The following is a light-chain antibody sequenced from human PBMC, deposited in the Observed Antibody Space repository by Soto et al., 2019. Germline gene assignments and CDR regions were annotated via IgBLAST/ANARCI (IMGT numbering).Light chain of an antibody. CDR2: GAS. CDR3: QQYGNSPLT. J-gene: IGKJ1*01. V-gene: IGKV3-20*01. Sequence: EIVLTQSPGTLSLSPGERATLSCRASQSISNRYLAWYEQKPGQAPRLLIYGASDRATGIPNRFSGSGSGTEFTLTISRLEPEDFAVYYCQQYGNSPLTFGQGTKVEIK. CDR1: QSISNRY.